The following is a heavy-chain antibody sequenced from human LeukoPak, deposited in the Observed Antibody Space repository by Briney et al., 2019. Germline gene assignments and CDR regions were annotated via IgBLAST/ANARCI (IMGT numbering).Heavy chain of an antibody. D-gene: IGHD3-3*01. CDR1: GGSISSYY. CDR3: ARGGVYAVFVAFEI. CDR2: IYYSGRT. Sequence: PSETLSLTCTVSGGSISSYYWSWIRQPPGKGLEWIGYIYYSGRTNYSPSMKSRVTISVDASKKQCSLKLSSVAAADTAVYYCARGGVYAVFVAFEIWGQGTMVTVSS. V-gene: IGHV4-59*01. J-gene: IGHJ3*02.